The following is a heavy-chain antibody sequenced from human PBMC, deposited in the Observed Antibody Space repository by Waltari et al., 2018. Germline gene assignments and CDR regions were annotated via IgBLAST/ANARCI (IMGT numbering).Heavy chain of an antibody. CDR2: IIPIFGTA. D-gene: IGHD4-17*01. CDR3: ARVMTTVTTAYFDY. J-gene: IGHJ4*02. CDR1: GYSISSGY. Sequence: QVQLQESGPGLVKPSETLSLTCAVSGYSISSGYYWGWIRQPPGKGLEWMGGIIPIFGTANYAQKFQGRVTITADKSTSTAYMELSSLRSEDTAVYYCARVMTTVTTAYFDYWGQGTLVTVSS. V-gene: IGHV1-69*06.